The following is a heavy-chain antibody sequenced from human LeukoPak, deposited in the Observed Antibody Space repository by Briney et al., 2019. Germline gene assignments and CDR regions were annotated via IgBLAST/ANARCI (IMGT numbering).Heavy chain of an antibody. CDR1: GFTFDDYG. Sequence: PGGSLRLSCADSGFTFDDYGMSWVRQAPGKGLEWVSGISRNSDSIAYADSVRGRFTISRDNAKNSLYLQMNSLRADDTAFYYCAKRGQGFDYWGQGTLVTVSS. J-gene: IGHJ4*02. V-gene: IGHV3-9*01. D-gene: IGHD3-10*01. CDR2: ISRNSDSI. CDR3: AKRGQGFDY.